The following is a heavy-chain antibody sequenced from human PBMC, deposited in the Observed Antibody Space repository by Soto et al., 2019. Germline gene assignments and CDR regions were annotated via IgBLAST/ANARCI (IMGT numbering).Heavy chain of an antibody. CDR3: AKGNRNYGSGSFSH. V-gene: IGHV3-23*01. CDR2: ISGTGDSS. CDR1: GFTFGSYA. Sequence: EVQLLESGGGLVQPGGSLRLSCAASGFTFGSYAMSWVRQAPGKGLEWVSLISGTGDSSEYANSVKGRFTISRDYSKTTVFLQMNSLRAEDTAVYFCAKGNRNYGSGSFSHWGQGTLVTVSS. D-gene: IGHD3-10*01. J-gene: IGHJ4*02.